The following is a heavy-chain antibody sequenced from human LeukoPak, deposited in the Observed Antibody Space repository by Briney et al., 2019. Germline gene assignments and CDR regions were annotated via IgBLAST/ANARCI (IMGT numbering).Heavy chain of an antibody. Sequence: ASVKVSCKASGYTFTDYYIHWVRQAPGQGLEWMGWINPNSGGTNYAQKFQGRVTMTRDTSISTAYMELSRLRSDDTAVYYCALEGWLSLHLFDYWGQGTLVTVSS. D-gene: IGHD3-22*01. V-gene: IGHV1-2*02. CDR1: GYTFTDYY. J-gene: IGHJ4*02. CDR3: ALEGWLSLHLFDY. CDR2: INPNSGGT.